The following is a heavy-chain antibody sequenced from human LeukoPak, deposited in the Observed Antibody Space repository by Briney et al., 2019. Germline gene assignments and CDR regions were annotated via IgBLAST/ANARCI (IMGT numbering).Heavy chain of an antibody. J-gene: IGHJ3*02. Sequence: PGGSLRLSCAASRFTFSSYAMTWVRQAPGKGLEWVSTISGRDGDTYYAVSVRGRFTISRDNSQNTLYLQMNSLRAEDTAVYYCARDRGYSGYVKAFDIWGQGTMVTVSS. D-gene: IGHD5-12*01. CDR1: RFTFSSYA. V-gene: IGHV3-23*01. CDR3: ARDRGYSGYVKAFDI. CDR2: ISGRDGDT.